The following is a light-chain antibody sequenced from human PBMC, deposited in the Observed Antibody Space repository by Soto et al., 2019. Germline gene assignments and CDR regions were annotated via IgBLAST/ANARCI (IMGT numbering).Light chain of an antibody. J-gene: IGKJ2*01. V-gene: IGKV1-6*01. CDR1: QDVRND. Sequence: AVQMTQSPSSLSASVGDRVTITCRASQDVRNDLGWYQQKPGQAPKLLIYAISTLQSGVPSRFSGSGSGTDITLTISSLQPEDSATYYCLQDATYPYTFGQGTNLEI. CDR3: LQDATYPYT. CDR2: AIS.